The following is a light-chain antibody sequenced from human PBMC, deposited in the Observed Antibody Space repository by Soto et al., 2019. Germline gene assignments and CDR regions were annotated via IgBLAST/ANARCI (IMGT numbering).Light chain of an antibody. CDR2: STS. Sequence: EIVLTQSPGTLSLSPGERATLSCRASQSISSAYFAWYQHKPGQAPSLLIYSTSLRATGIPDRFSGSGSGTDFTLSISRLEPEDVAVYYCQQYGTSPMYSFGQGTKLEIK. J-gene: IGKJ2*01. V-gene: IGKV3-20*01. CDR1: QSISSAY. CDR3: QQYGTSPMYS.